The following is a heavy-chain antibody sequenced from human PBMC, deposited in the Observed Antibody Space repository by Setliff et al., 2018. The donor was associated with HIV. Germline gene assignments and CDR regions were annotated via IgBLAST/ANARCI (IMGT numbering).Heavy chain of an antibody. CDR3: ARDPYYYDSSGYYDY. J-gene: IGHJ4*02. CDR1: GFTFSNYA. Sequence: GGSLRLSCATSGFTFSNYAMNWVRQAPGKGLEWVSYISSSSSKIYYADSVKGRFTISRDSAKNSLYLQMDSLRTEDTAVYYCARDPYYYDSSGYYDYWGQGTLVTVSS. D-gene: IGHD3-22*01. CDR2: ISSSSSKI. V-gene: IGHV3-48*01.